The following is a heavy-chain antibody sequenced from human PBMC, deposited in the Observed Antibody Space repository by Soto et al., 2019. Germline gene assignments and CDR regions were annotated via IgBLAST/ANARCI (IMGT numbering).Heavy chain of an antibody. Sequence: SETLSLTCTVSVYSISSGSYWGWIRQPPGKGPEWIASIYHGGTTFYNPSLKSLITISVDTSHSQFSLSLRSVTAADTAVYYWARAPVMVVAASTFHCWGHGTLVTVSS. CDR3: ARAPVMVVAASTFHC. CDR2: IYHGGTT. D-gene: IGHD2-15*01. CDR1: VYSISSGSY. V-gene: IGHV4-38-2*02. J-gene: IGHJ4*01.